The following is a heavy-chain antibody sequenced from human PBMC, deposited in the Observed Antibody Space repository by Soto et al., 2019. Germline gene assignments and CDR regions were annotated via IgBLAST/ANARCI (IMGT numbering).Heavy chain of an antibody. CDR2: ISSTTNYI. V-gene: IGHV3-21*01. Sequence: GGSLRLSCAASGFTFSRYSMNWVRQAPGKGLEWVSSISSTTNYIYYADSMKGRFTVSRDNAKNSVYLDMNSLSAEDTAVHYCARESEDLTSNFDYWGQGTLVTVSS. CDR1: GFTFSRYS. J-gene: IGHJ4*02. CDR3: ARESEDLTSNFDY.